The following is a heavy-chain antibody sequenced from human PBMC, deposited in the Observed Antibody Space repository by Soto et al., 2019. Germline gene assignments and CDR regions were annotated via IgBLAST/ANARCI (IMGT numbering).Heavy chain of an antibody. CDR3: ATQTISYTWGV. CDR2: LSRGDER. J-gene: IGHJ6*02. V-gene: IGHV4-4*02. CDR1: GAPITTTKW. Sequence: QVQLQESGPGLVQPSETLSLTCTVSGAPITTTKWWAWVRLPPGKGLEWIGELSRGDERSSNPSLEGRFIMSLDKSNNHFSLKLTSVTAADTAIYYCATQTISYTWGVWGRGTSVTVSS. D-gene: IGHD3-16*01.